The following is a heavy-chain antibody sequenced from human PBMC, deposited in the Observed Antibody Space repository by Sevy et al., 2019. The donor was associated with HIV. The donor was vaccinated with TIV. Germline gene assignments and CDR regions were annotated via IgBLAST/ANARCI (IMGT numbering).Heavy chain of an antibody. CDR2: ISGSAYST. Sequence: GGSLRLSCAASGFTFNTYAMSWVRQAPGKGLERVSGISGSAYSTYYADSVKGRFTISRDNSKNTLSLQMNSLRAEDTAIYYCAKERPGYNYDSSGSLDYWGQGTLVTVSS. J-gene: IGHJ4*02. D-gene: IGHD3-22*01. CDR3: AKERPGYNYDSSGSLDY. CDR1: GFTFNTYA. V-gene: IGHV3-23*01.